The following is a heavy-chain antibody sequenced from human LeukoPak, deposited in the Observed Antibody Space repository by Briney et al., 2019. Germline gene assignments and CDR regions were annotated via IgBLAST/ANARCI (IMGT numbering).Heavy chain of an antibody. CDR1: GYTFTSYG. D-gene: IGHD6-13*01. CDR3: ARVPIIAAAGRGFDY. J-gene: IGHJ4*02. CDR2: ISAYNGNT. V-gene: IGHV1-18*01. Sequence: RASVKVSCKASGYTFTSYGISWVRQAPGQGLEWMGWISAYNGNTNYAQKLQGRVTMSTDTSTSTAYMELRSLRSDDTAVYYCARVPIIAAAGRGFDYWGQGTLVTVSS.